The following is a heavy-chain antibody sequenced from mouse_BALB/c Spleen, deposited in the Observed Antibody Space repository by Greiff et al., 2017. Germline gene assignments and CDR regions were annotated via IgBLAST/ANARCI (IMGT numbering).Heavy chain of an antibody. J-gene: IGHJ3*01. CDR3: ARIYYEYDGCAY. D-gene: IGHD2-4*01. CDR1: GFTFSSYA. V-gene: IGHV5-9-4*01. Sequence: EVQGVESGGGLVKPGGSLKLSCAASGFTFSSYAMSWVRQSPEKRLEWVAEISSGGSYTYYPDTVTGRFTISRDNAKNTLYLEMSSLRSEDTAMYYCARIYYEYDGCAYWGQGTLVTVSA. CDR2: ISSGGSYT.